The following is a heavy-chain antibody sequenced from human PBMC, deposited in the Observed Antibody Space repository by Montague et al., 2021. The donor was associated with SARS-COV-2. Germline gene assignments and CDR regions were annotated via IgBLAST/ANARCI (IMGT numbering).Heavy chain of an antibody. D-gene: IGHD2-15*01. CDR3: GRGVVAATPVVDY. V-gene: IGHV4-4*07. Sequence: WNWIRQPAGKGLEWIGRIYASGGTNYNPSLKSRVTMSVDTSKNQFSLKLNSVTAADTAVYYCGRGVVAATPVVDYWGRGTLVTVSS. J-gene: IGHJ4*02. CDR2: IYASGGT.